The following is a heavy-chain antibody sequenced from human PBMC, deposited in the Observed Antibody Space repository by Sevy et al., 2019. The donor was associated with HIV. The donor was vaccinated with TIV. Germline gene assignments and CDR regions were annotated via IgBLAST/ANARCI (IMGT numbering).Heavy chain of an antibody. CDR3: AREGCSKPHDY. Sequence: VGSLRLSCAASGFTFSSYAMSWVRQAPGKGLEWVSTFSFGCGKINYADSVKGRFIISRDNSKNTLYLQMHSLRAEDTAVYYCAREGCSKPHDYWGQGTLVTVSS. J-gene: IGHJ4*02. CDR2: FSFGCGKI. CDR1: GFTFSSYA. D-gene: IGHD3-10*02. V-gene: IGHV3-23*01.